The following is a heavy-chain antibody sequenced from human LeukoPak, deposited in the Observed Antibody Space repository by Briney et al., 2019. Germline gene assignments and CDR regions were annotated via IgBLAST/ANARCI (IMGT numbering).Heavy chain of an antibody. D-gene: IGHD3-10*01. CDR3: AKAANYYGSGSYLYYMDV. CDR1: GFTFSNYA. V-gene: IGHV3-23*01. Sequence: GGSLRLSCAASGFTFSNYAMTWVRQAPGKGLEWVSTISGSGGDTYYADSVKGRFTVSRDNSRNTLYLQMKSLRAEDTAVCYCAKAANYYGSGSYLYYMDVWGKGTTVTVSS. J-gene: IGHJ6*03. CDR2: ISGSGGDT.